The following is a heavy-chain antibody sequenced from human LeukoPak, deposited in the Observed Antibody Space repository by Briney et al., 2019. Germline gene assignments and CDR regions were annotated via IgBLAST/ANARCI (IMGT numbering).Heavy chain of an antibody. J-gene: IGHJ4*02. Sequence: QPGGSLRLSCAASGFTFSSYAMSWVRQAPGKGLEWVSAISGSGGSTYYADSVKGRFTISRDNSKNTLYLQMNSLRAEDTAVYYCAKDLSYCGGDCFSSDYWGQGTLVTVSS. CDR3: AKDLSYCGGDCFSSDY. V-gene: IGHV3-23*01. D-gene: IGHD2-21*02. CDR2: ISGSGGST. CDR1: GFTFSSYA.